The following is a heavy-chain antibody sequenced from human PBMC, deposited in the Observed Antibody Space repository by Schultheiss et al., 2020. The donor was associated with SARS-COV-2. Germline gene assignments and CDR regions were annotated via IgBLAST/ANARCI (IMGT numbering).Heavy chain of an antibody. D-gene: IGHD2-15*01. Sequence: SETLSLTCTVSGGSISSYYWSWIRQPPGKGLEWIGYIYYSGSTNYNPSLKSRVTISVDTSKNQFSLKLSSVTAADTAVYYCARVALVIQVLFFDYWGQGTLVTVSS. CDR3: ARVALVIQVLFFDY. J-gene: IGHJ4*02. CDR2: IYYSGST. CDR1: GGSISSYY. V-gene: IGHV4-59*08.